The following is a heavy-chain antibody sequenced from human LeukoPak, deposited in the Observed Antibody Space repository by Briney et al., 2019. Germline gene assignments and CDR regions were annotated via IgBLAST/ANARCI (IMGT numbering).Heavy chain of an antibody. D-gene: IGHD4-11*01. Sequence: SETLSLTCTVSGGSISSYYWSWIRQPAWKGLEWNGRIYTSGSTNYNPSLKSRVSMSVDTSKNQFSLKLSSVTAADTAVYYCARETSLTTVTTQKDYYYYYMDVWGKGTTVTVSS. CDR2: IYTSGST. CDR3: ARETSLTTVTTQKDYYYYYMDV. J-gene: IGHJ6*03. V-gene: IGHV4-4*07. CDR1: GGSISSYY.